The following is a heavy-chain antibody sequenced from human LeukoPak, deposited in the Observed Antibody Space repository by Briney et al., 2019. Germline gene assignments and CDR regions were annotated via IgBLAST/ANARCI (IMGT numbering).Heavy chain of an antibody. CDR3: ARGAY. CDR2: MGSCGST. J-gene: IGHJ4*02. CDR1: GVSVNSNY. V-gene: IGHV3-66*03. Sequence: GGSLRLSCAVSGVSVNSNYLNWGRQAPGHGMEPVSVMGSCGSTFSADSVKGRITVSRDNAKNSLYLQMNSLRAEDTAVYYCARGAYWGQETLVTVSS.